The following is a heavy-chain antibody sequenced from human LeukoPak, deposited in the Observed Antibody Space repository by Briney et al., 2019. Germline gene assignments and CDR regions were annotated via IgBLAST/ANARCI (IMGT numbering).Heavy chain of an antibody. CDR3: AGANSGRLYVEYSYGMGV. J-gene: IGHJ6*02. V-gene: IGHV3-53*01. CDR2: IYSGGRT. D-gene: IGHD1-26*01. Sequence: GGSLRLSCAASGFIVSTNYMSWVRQAPGKGLEWVSVIYSGGRTYHADPVKGRFTIPRDNSKNTLYLQMNSMRAEDTAVYYCAGANSGRLYVEYSYGMGVWGQGPTVT. CDR1: GFIVSTNY.